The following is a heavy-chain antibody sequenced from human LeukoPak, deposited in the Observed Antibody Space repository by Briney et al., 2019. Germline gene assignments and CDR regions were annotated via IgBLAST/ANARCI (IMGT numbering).Heavy chain of an antibody. CDR3: ARQGPGGYYDSSGYYVLYWYFDL. J-gene: IGHJ2*01. CDR2: IYYGGST. CDR1: GGSISSGDYY. D-gene: IGHD3-22*01. Sequence: PSETLSLTCTVSGGSISSGDYYWSWIRQPPGKGLEWIGYIYYGGSTDYNPALKSRVTISVDTSKHQLSLKLSSVTAADTAVYYCARQGPGGYYDSSGYYVLYWYFDLWGRGTLVTVSS. V-gene: IGHV4-30-4*01.